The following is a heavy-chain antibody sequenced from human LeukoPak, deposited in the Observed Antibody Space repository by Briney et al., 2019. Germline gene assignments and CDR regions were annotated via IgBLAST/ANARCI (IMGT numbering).Heavy chain of an antibody. CDR2: INWNGGST. D-gene: IGHD1-26*01. J-gene: IGHJ4*02. V-gene: IGHV3-20*04. Sequence: GGSLRLSCAASGFAFDDYGMSWVRQAPGKGLEWVSGINWNGGSTGYADSVKGRFTISRDNAKNSLHLQMNSLRADDTALYYCARDQVGDPRLVLDWGQGTLVTVSS. CDR3: ARDQVGDPRLVLD. CDR1: GFAFDDYG.